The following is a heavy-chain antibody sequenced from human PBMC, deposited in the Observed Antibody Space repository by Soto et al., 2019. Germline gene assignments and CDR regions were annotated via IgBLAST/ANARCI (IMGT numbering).Heavy chain of an antibody. J-gene: IGHJ6*02. Sequence: QVQLVQSGAEVKKPGASVKVSCKASGYSFTGYYMHWVRQAPGQGLEWMGWINPNSGGTNYGQKFQGWVTMTRDTSISTAYMELSRLRSDDTAVYYCARGLGATPPNGMDVWGQGTTVTVSS. CDR1: GYSFTGYY. V-gene: IGHV1-2*04. D-gene: IGHD1-26*01. CDR3: ARGLGATPPNGMDV. CDR2: INPNSGGT.